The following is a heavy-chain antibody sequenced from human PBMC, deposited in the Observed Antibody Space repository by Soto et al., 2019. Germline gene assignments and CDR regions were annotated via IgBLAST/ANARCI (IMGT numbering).Heavy chain of an antibody. CDR2: INAGNGNT. Sequence: GVSVKGSCKGSGYTLTGDAVGWVRQAPGQRLEWMGWINAGNGNTKYSQKFQGRVTITRDTSASTAYMELSSLRSEDTAVYYCARVHCTNGVCYDYYYYMDVWGKGTTVTVSS. D-gene: IGHD2-8*01. V-gene: IGHV1-3*01. CDR1: GYTLTGDA. CDR3: ARVHCTNGVCYDYYYYMDV. J-gene: IGHJ6*03.